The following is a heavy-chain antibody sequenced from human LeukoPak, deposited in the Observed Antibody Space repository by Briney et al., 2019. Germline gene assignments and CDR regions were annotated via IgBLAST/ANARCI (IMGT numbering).Heavy chain of an antibody. V-gene: IGHV5-10-1*01. J-gene: IGHJ3*02. CDR3: ARQGGFYDNRGYNDAFDI. CDR2: IDPSDSYT. CDR1: GYSFTTYW. D-gene: IGHD3-22*01. Sequence: GESLKISCKGSGYSFTTYWISWVRQMPGKGLEWMVRIDPSDSYTNCSPSFQGHVTISVDKSISTAYLPLSSLKASDTAMYYCARQGGFYDNRGYNDAFDIWGQGTVVTVSS.